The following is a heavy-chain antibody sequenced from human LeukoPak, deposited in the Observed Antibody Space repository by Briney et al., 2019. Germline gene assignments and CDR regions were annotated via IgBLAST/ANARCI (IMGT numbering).Heavy chain of an antibody. CDR2: INHSGST. V-gene: IGHV4-34*01. Sequence: PSETLSLTCAVYGGSFSGYYWSWIRQPPGKGLEWIGEINHSGSTNYNPSLKSRVTISVDMSKNQFSLKLSSVTAADTAVYYCARVLRRDGRFDFDYWGQGTLVTVSS. CDR3: ARVLRRDGRFDFDY. D-gene: IGHD5-24*01. J-gene: IGHJ4*02. CDR1: GGSFSGYY.